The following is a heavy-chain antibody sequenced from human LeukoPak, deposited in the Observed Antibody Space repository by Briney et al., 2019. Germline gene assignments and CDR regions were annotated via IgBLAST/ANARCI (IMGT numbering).Heavy chain of an antibody. Sequence: PGGSLRLSCAASGFAFSSYEMNWVRQAPGKGLEWVSYISSSGSTIYYADSVKGRFTISRDNAKNSLYLQMNGLRAEDTAVYYCARDFGARGWFDYWGQGTLVSVSS. CDR2: ISSSGSTI. J-gene: IGHJ4*02. CDR1: GFAFSSYE. D-gene: IGHD6-19*01. V-gene: IGHV3-48*03. CDR3: ARDFGARGWFDY.